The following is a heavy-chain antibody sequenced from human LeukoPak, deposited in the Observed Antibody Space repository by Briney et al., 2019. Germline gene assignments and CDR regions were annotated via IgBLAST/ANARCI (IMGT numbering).Heavy chain of an antibody. D-gene: IGHD6-19*01. J-gene: IGHJ6*03. CDR2: ISGSGGST. CDR3: AKAALAGTRYYYYYMDV. V-gene: IGHV3-23*01. CDR1: GFTFSSYA. Sequence: PTGGSLRLSCAASGFTFSSYAMSWVRQAPGKGLEWVSAISGSGGSTYYADSVKGRFTISRDSSKNTLYLQMNSLRAEDTAVYYCAKAALAGTRYYYYYMDVWGKGTTVTVSS.